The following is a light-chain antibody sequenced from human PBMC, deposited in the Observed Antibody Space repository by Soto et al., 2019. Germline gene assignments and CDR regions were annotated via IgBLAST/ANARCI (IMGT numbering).Light chain of an antibody. Sequence: DIQMTQSPSTLSASVGDRVTITCRASQSIRSWLAWNQQKPGKAPKLLIYKASSLESGVPSRFSGSGSGTEFSLTIISLQPDDFATYYCQQYNGYSPWAFCQGTKVEFK. CDR3: QQYNGYSPWA. V-gene: IGKV1-5*03. J-gene: IGKJ1*01. CDR1: QSIRSW. CDR2: KAS.